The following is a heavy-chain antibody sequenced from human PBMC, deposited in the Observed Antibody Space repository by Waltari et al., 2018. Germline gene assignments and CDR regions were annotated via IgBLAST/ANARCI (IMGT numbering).Heavy chain of an antibody. CDR3: TRDRGSYSSSGYALGGMHY. J-gene: IGHJ4*02. CDR1: GFIFGSYA. V-gene: IGHV3-23*01. D-gene: IGHD3-16*01. Sequence: VPVLESGGGLVQPGGSLSLSCAASGFIFGSYAMAWVSQVPGKGVVCGAGSNVDGHAHYADSVKGRCTIYRDSSKNRVYLQLDSLRVGDAAGYSCTRDRGSYSSSGYALGGMHYWGQGTLVTVSS. CDR2: SNVDGHA.